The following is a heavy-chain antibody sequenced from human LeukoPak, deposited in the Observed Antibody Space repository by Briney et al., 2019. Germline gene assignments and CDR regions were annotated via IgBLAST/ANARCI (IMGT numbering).Heavy chain of an antibody. CDR1: GGCIRSYY. CDR2: IYYSGST. CDR3: AREAAAGSLYYYYMDV. D-gene: IGHD6-13*01. Sequence: SETLSLTCTVSGGCIRSYYWSWIRQPPGKGLEWIGYIYYSGSTNYNPSLKSRVTISVDTSKNQFSLKLSSVTAADTAVYYCAREAAAGSLYYYYMDVWGKGTTVTVSS. J-gene: IGHJ6*03. V-gene: IGHV4-59*01.